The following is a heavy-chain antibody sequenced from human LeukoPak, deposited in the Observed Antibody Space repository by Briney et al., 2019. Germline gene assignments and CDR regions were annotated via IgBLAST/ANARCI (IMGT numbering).Heavy chain of an antibody. Sequence: ASVKVSRKASGYTFTSCGISWVRQAPGQGLEWMGWISAYNGNTNYAQKLQGRVTMTTDTSTSTAYMELRSLRSDDTAACYSPREGALTVVTQRGAFDIWGQGTMVTISS. CDR3: PREGALTVVTQRGAFDI. J-gene: IGHJ3*02. CDR2: ISAYNGNT. V-gene: IGHV1-18*01. D-gene: IGHD4-23*01. CDR1: GYTFTSCG.